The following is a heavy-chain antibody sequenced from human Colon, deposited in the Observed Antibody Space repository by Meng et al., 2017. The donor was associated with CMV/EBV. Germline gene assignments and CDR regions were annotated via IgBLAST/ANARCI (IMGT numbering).Heavy chain of an antibody. Sequence: VLLLESWGGLLQRGGPLRLSCAASGFIFNNYALAWVRQAPGKGLEWVSSISASGATTYYADSVRGRFTISRDNSRDTVYLQMTSLRAEDTAVYYCATVTGTLDPFHYWGQGTLVTVSS. CDR3: ATVTGTLDPFHY. J-gene: IGHJ4*02. V-gene: IGHV3-23*01. CDR2: ISASGATT. D-gene: IGHD1-1*01. CDR1: GFIFNNYA.